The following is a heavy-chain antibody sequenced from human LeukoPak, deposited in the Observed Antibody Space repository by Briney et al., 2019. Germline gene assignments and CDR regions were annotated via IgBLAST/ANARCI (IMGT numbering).Heavy chain of an antibody. J-gene: IGHJ3*02. CDR3: ARDLSARGLNSGYYSSGQGAFDI. V-gene: IGHV4-4*07. CDR1: DDSITIYY. D-gene: IGHD3-22*01. CDR2: IYTSGST. Sequence: RSSETLSLTCTVSDDSITIYYWSWIRQPAGKGLEWIGRIYTSGSTNYNPSLKSRVTMSVDTSKNQFSLKLSSVTAADTAVYYCARDLSARGLNSGYYSSGQGAFDIWGQGTMVTVSS.